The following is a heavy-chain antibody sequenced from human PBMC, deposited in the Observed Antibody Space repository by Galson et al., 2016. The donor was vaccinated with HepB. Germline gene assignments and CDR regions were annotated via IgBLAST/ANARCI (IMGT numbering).Heavy chain of an antibody. Sequence: SLRLSCAASGFSFSGYGMHWVRQAPGKGLEWVAVISYDESNKFYADSVKGRFTISRDNSRNTLYLQMNSLRSEDTAVYYCAKKIGTGYDTNPLDCRGQGTLVTVSS. CDR1: GFSFSGYG. D-gene: IGHD5-12*01. CDR2: ISYDESNK. J-gene: IGHJ4*02. V-gene: IGHV3-30*06. CDR3: AKKIGTGYDTNPLDC.